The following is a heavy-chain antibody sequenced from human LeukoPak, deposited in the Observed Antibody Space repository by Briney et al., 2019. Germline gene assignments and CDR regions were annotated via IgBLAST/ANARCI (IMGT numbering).Heavy chain of an antibody. CDR2: IYSGGST. Sequence: PGGSLRLSCAASGFTVSSNYMSWVRQAPGKGLEWVSVIYSGGSTYYADSVKGRFTISRDNSKNTLHLQMNSLRAEDTAVYYCTRDLTTVTYYYYGMDVWGQGTTVTVSS. J-gene: IGHJ6*02. V-gene: IGHV3-66*01. CDR1: GFTVSSNY. CDR3: TRDLTTVTYYYYGMDV. D-gene: IGHD4-11*01.